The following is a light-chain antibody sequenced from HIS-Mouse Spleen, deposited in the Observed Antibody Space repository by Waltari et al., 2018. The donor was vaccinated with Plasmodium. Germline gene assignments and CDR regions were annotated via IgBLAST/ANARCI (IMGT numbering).Light chain of an antibody. J-gene: IGLJ3*02. CDR2: KDS. V-gene: IGLV3-27*01. CDR3: YSAADNNLV. Sequence: SSELTQPSSVSVSPGQTARITCSGDVLAKKYARWFQQKPGPAPELVIYKDSERPSGIPERFSGSSSGTTVTLTISGAQVEDEADYYCYSAADNNLVFGGGTKLTVL. CDR1: VLAKKY.